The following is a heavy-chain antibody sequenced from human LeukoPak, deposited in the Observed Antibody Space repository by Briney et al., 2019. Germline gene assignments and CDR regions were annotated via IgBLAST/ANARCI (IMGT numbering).Heavy chain of an antibody. CDR2: IYYSGST. V-gene: IGHV4-59*01. CDR3: ASLTGKISYFDP. CDR1: GGSISSYY. Sequence: SETLSLTCTVSGGSISSYYWSWVRQPPGKGLEWIGYIYYSGSTNYNPSLTSRVNISVDTSKNHISLKLSSVTAADTAVYYCASLTGKISYFDPWGQGTLVTVSS. J-gene: IGHJ5*02. D-gene: IGHD7-27*01.